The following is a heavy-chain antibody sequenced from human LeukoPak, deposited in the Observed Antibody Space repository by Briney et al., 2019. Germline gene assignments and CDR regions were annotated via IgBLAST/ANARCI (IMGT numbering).Heavy chain of an antibody. V-gene: IGHV1-2*02. CDR3: ARDLYYDFWSGYRSPTNWFDP. Sequence: ASVKVSCKASGYTFTGYYMHWVRQAPGQGLEWMGWINPSSGGTNYAQKFQGRVTMTRDTSISTAYMELSRLRSDDTAVYYCARDLYYDFWSGYRSPTNWFDPWGQGTLVTVSS. D-gene: IGHD3-3*01. CDR2: INPSSGGT. J-gene: IGHJ5*02. CDR1: GYTFTGYY.